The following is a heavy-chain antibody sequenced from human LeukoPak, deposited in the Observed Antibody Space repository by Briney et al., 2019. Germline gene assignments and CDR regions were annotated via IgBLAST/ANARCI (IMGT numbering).Heavy chain of an antibody. CDR3: AHGAMVRGVINWFDP. D-gene: IGHD3-10*01. J-gene: IGHJ5*02. V-gene: IGHV2-5*01. Sequence: ESGPTLANPTQTLTLTGAFSGFSLSTSGVGVGWIRQPPGKALEWLALIYWNDDKRYSPSLKSRITITKDTSKNQVVLKMINMDPVDTATYYCAHGAMVRGVINWFDPWGQGTLVTVSS. CDR2: IYWNDDK. CDR1: GFSLSTSGVG.